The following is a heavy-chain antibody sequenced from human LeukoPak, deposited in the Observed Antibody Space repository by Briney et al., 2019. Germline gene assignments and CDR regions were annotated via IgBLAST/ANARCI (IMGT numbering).Heavy chain of an antibody. D-gene: IGHD2-15*01. CDR3: ARVGCSGGSCYMYYFDY. Sequence: PGRSLRLSCAASGFTFSSYAMHWVRQAPGKGLEWVAVISYDGRKKYYADSVKGRFTISRDNSKNALYLQMNSLRAEDTAVYHCARVGCSGGSCYMYYFDYWGQGTLVTVSS. CDR1: GFTFSSYA. J-gene: IGHJ4*02. V-gene: IGHV3-30*04. CDR2: ISYDGRKK.